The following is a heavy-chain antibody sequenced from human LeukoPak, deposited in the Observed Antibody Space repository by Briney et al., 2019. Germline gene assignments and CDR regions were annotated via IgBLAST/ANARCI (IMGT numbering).Heavy chain of an antibody. D-gene: IGHD2-2*01. CDR1: GYTFTGYY. V-gene: IGHV1-2*02. J-gene: IGHJ6*03. CDR3: ARANRYCSSTSCYGPAMADYYYYYMDV. CDR2: INPNSGGT. Sequence: ASVKVSCKASGYTFTGYYMHWVRQAPGQGLEWMGWINPNSGGTNYAQKFQGRVTMTRDTSISTAYMELSRLRSDDTAVYYCARANRYCSSTSCYGPAMADYYYYYMDVWGKGTTVTISS.